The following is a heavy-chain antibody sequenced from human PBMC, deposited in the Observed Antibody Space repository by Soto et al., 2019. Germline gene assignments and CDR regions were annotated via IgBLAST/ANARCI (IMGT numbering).Heavy chain of an antibody. CDR2: IIPIFGTA. CDR1: GGTFSSYA. J-gene: IGHJ6*02. D-gene: IGHD3-22*01. V-gene: IGHV1-69*13. CDR3: ARDRNYYDSSGSVDYYYGMDV. Sequence: SVKVSCKASGGTFSSYAISWVRQAPGQGLEWMGGIIPIFGTANYAQKFQGRVTITGDASASTAYMELSSLRSEDTAVYYCARDRNYYDSSGSVDYYYGMDVWGQGTTVTVSS.